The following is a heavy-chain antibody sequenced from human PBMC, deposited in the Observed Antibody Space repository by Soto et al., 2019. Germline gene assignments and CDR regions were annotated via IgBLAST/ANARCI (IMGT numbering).Heavy chain of an antibody. CDR3: ARLKRDRRGVGNWFDP. V-gene: IGHV4-39*01. D-gene: IGHD3-10*01. Sequence: PSETQSLTSPFPGGSISSSSYYWGWIRQPPGKGLEWIGSIYYSGSTYYNPSLKSRVTISVDTSKNQFSLKLSSVIAADTAVYYCARLKRDRRGVGNWFDPWGQGTLVTVSS. J-gene: IGHJ5*02. CDR1: GGSISSSSYY. CDR2: IYYSGST.